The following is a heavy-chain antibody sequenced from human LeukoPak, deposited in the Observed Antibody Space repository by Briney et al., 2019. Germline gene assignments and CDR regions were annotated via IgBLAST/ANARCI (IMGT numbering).Heavy chain of an antibody. CDR3: ASPLRAFSTTTYYYSDFDY. J-gene: IGHJ4*02. CDR2: INPNSGGT. CDR1: GYIFTQYY. Sequence: ASVKVSCKASGYIFTQYYIHWVRQAPGQGPEWMGWINPNSGGTNYAQKFRARVTMTRDTSINTAYMELRRLTSDDTAVYYCASPLRAFSTTTYYYSDFDYWGQGTLVTVSS. V-gene: IGHV1-2*02. D-gene: IGHD2/OR15-2a*01.